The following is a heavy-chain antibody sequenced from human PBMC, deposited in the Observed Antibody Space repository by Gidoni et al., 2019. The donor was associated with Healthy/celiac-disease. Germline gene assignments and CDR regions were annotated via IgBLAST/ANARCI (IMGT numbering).Heavy chain of an antibody. CDR1: GFTFSSYA. V-gene: IGHV3-23*01. D-gene: IGHD2-21*02. CDR2: ISGSGGST. Sequence: EVQLLESGGGLVQPGGSLRLSCAASGFTFSSYAMSWVRQAPGKGLEWVAAISGSGGSTYYADSVKGRFTISRDNSKNTLYLQMNSLRAEDTAVYYCAKGDIVVVTEEDAFDIWGQGTMVTVSS. J-gene: IGHJ3*02. CDR3: AKGDIVVVTEEDAFDI.